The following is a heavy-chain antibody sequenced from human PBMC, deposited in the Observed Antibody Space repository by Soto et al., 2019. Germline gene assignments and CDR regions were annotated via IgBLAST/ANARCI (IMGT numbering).Heavy chain of an antibody. Sequence: GGSLRLSCAASGFTFSSYAMSWVRQAPGKGLEWVSAISGSGGSTYYADSVKGRFTISRDNSKNTLYLQMNSLRAEDTAVYYCAKDPPISVVVPAAPSNWFDPWGRGTLVTVSS. CDR3: AKDPPISVVVPAAPSNWFDP. CDR1: GFTFSSYA. CDR2: ISGSGGST. V-gene: IGHV3-23*01. D-gene: IGHD2-2*01. J-gene: IGHJ5*02.